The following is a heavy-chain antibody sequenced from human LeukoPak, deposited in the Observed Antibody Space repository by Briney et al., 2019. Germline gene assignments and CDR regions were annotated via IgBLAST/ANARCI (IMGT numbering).Heavy chain of an antibody. J-gene: IGHJ4*02. CDR1: DFSFITYA. Sequence: GGSLRLSCAASDFSFITYAMSWVRQAPGKGLEWVSTISGGGDATYYADSVKGRFTISRDNYKNTLYLQMNSLRVGDTAVYYCARQVGPDYWGQGTLVTVSS. CDR2: ISGGGDAT. CDR3: ARQVGPDY. V-gene: IGHV3-23*01.